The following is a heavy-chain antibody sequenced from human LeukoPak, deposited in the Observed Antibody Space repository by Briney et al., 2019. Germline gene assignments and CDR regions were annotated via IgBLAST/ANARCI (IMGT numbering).Heavy chain of an antibody. CDR1: GFTFSSYA. J-gene: IGHJ3*02. CDR3: AKGVLVPAAMTGPDAFDI. V-gene: IGHV3-23*01. Sequence: PGGSLRLSCAASGFTFSSYAMSWVRQAPGKGLEWVSAISGSGGSTYCADSVKGRFTISRDNSKNTLYLQMNSLRAEDTAVYYCAKGVLVPAAMTGPDAFDIWGQGTMVTVSS. D-gene: IGHD2-2*01. CDR2: ISGSGGST.